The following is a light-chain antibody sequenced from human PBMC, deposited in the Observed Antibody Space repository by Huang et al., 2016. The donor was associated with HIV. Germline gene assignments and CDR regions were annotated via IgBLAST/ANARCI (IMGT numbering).Light chain of an antibody. CDR1: QSVSRH. Sequence: EIVMTQSPATLSVSPGERATLSCRASQSVSRHLAWYQHKPGQAPRLLIYGASSRATGSPARFSGSGSGTEFTLTISSLQSEDFAVYYCQQYHNWPWTFGQGTKVEI. J-gene: IGKJ1*01. CDR2: GAS. CDR3: QQYHNWPWT. V-gene: IGKV3-15*01.